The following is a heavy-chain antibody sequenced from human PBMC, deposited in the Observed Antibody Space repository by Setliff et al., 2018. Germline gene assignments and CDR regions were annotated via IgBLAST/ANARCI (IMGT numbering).Heavy chain of an antibody. J-gene: IGHJ6*02. CDR3: ARDGVSYGMDV. V-gene: IGHV3-11*04. Sequence: GGSLRLSCAAAGFSFSDYYMSWVRQAPGKGLEWISKIIGSGITIYYADSVRGRFTISRDNAKNSLYLQMNSLRAEDTAVYYCARDGVSYGMDVWGQGTTVTVSS. CDR2: IIGSGITI. CDR1: GFSFSDYY.